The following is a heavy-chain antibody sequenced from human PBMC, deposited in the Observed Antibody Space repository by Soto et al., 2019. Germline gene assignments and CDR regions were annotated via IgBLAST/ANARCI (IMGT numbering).Heavy chain of an antibody. CDR3: AKDTRQADDVRWFDS. J-gene: IGHJ5*01. CDR2: ITASGGRT. CDR1: GFTFSSYA. D-gene: IGHD1-1*01. Sequence: EVHLLESGGGLVQPGGSLRLSCTASGFTFSSYAMTWVRQAPGRGLEGVSGITASGGRTYCAASVKGRFTSSRDNSKGTLYQQMNRMRAEDTAVYYCAKDTRQADDVRWFDSWGQGTLVTVSS. V-gene: IGHV3-23*01.